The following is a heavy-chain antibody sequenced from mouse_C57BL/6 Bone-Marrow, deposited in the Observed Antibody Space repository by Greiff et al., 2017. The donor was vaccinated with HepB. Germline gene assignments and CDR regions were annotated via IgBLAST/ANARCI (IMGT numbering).Heavy chain of an antibody. D-gene: IGHD1-1*01. Sequence: EVQLQQSGPELVKPGASVKISCKASGYTFTDYYMNWVKQSHGKSLEWIGDINPNNGGTSYNQKFKGKATLTVDKSSSTAYMELRSLTSEDSAVYYCARGGSSYLRFAYWGQGTLVTVSA. J-gene: IGHJ3*01. CDR3: ARGGSSYLRFAY. V-gene: IGHV1-26*01. CDR1: GYTFTDYY. CDR2: INPNNGGT.